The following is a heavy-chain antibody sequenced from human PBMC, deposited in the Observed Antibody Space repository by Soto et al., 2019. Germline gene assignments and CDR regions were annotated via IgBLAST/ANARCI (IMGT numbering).Heavy chain of an antibody. J-gene: IGHJ4*02. Sequence: QVQLQESGPRLVKPSETLSLTCTVSGGSISSYYWTWIRQPPGKGLEWIGFIYNSGSTHYNPSIRSRVTTSVDTSKNHFSLKLRSVTAADTAVYYCASMGYHYGSGSYPLDYWGQGTLVTVSS. CDR2: IYNSGST. CDR3: ASMGYHYGSGSYPLDY. V-gene: IGHV4-59*08. CDR1: GGSISSYY. D-gene: IGHD3-10*01.